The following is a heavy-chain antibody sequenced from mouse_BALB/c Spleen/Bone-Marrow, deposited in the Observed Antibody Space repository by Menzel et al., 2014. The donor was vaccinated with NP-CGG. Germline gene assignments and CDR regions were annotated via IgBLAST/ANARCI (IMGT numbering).Heavy chain of an antibody. CDR2: INPTTDYT. J-gene: IGHJ2*01. V-gene: IGHV1-4*01. CDR3: ARDVDY. Sequence: VKMSCKASGYTCSTYWMRWGKQRPGQGLEWIGYINPTTDYTEYNQKFKDKATLTADRSSSTAYMQLSSLTSEDSAVYYCARDVDYWGQGTTLTVSS. CDR1: GYTCSTYW.